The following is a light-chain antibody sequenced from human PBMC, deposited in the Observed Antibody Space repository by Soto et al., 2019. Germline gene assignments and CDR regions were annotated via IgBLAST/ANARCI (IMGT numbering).Light chain of an antibody. J-gene: IGKJ4*01. CDR2: EAS. Sequence: PVDRETLCCWANCSGSSYLAWYQHKPGQAPRLLISEASSRATGIPARFSGSGSETDFTLTISSLESEDSAVYYCQQLRNWPPLTFGKGTKVDI. V-gene: IGKV3-11*01. CDR3: QQLRNWPPLT. CDR1: CSGSSY.